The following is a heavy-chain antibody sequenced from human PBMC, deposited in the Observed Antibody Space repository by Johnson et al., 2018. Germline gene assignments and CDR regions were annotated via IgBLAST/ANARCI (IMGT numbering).Heavy chain of an antibody. CDR2: IKSKTDGGTT. D-gene: IGHD3-3*01. J-gene: IGHJ6*03. V-gene: IGHV3-15*07. CDR3: TAPYYYFWSGWRVYYRDV. CDR1: GFTFSNAW. Sequence: VQLVESGGGLVKTGGSLRLSSVASGFTFSNAWMNWVRQAPGKGLEWVGRIKSKTDGGTTDYAAPVKGRFTISREVSKNTLYRQLNSLKTDDTVVYYCTAPYYYFWSGWRVYYRDVWGRGTTFLVSS.